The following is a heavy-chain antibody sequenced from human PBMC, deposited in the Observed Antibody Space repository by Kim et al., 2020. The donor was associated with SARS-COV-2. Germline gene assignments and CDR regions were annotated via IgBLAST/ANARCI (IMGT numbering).Heavy chain of an antibody. V-gene: IGHV3-33*05. CDR3: AKNLFDYGDYGVRGLDV. D-gene: IGHD4-17*01. CDR2: ISYDGSDK. J-gene: IGHJ6*02. CDR1: GFTFSSSG. Sequence: GGSLRLSCAASGFTFSSSGMHWVRQAPGKGLEWVTVISYDGSDKYYVDSVKGRFTISRDNSKNTLYLQMNSLRAEDTAVYYCAKNLFDYGDYGVRGLDVWGQGTTVTVSS.